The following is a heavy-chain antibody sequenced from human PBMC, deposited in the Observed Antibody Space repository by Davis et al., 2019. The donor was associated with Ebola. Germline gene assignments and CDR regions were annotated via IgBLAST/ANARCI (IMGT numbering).Heavy chain of an antibody. Sequence: AASVKVSCKASGGTFSSYTINWVRQAPGQGLEWMGRIIPILGIANYAQKFQGRVTITADESTSTAYMELSSLRSEDTAVYYCARGTSSGYYYRPADYYYYGMDVWGKGTTVTVSS. CDR3: ARGTSSGYYYRPADYYYYGMDV. CDR1: GGTFSSYT. D-gene: IGHD3-22*01. V-gene: IGHV1-69*02. CDR2: IIPILGIA. J-gene: IGHJ6*04.